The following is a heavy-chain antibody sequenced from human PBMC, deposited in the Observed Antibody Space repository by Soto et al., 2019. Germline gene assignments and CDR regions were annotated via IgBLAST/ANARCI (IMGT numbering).Heavy chain of an antibody. Sequence: EVQLLESGGGLVQPGGSLRLSCAASGFTFTTYSMNWVRQAPGKGLEWVSVISGSGATTYYADSVKGRFTISRDNSENTLYLQMNALRAEDTALYYCATKSPPMWGQGTLVTVSS. CDR3: ATKSPPM. D-gene: IGHD2-2*01. CDR2: ISGSGATT. J-gene: IGHJ4*02. CDR1: GFTFTTYS. V-gene: IGHV3-23*01.